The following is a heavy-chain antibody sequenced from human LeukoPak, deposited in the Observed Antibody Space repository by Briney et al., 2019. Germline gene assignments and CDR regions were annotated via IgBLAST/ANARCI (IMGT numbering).Heavy chain of an antibody. J-gene: IGHJ4*02. CDR1: GYTFTSYG. D-gene: IGHD1-26*01. CDR3: ARGAYSGSYYDLGFY. Sequence: GASVKVSCKASGYTFTSYGISWVRQAPGQGLEWMGWISAYNGNTNYAQKLQGRVTMTTDTSTSTAYMELRSLRSDDTAVYYCARGAYSGSYYDLGFYWGQETLVTVSS. CDR2: ISAYNGNT. V-gene: IGHV1-18*01.